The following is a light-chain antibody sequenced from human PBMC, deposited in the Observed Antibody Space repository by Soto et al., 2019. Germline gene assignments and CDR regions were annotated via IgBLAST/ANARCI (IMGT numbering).Light chain of an antibody. V-gene: IGLV2-23*01. J-gene: IGLJ3*02. CDR3: CSYAGSSTWV. Sequence: QSALTQPASVSGSPGQSITISCTGTSSDIGNYNLVSWYQQHPGKAPNLIIYEGTKRPSGVSKRFSGSKSGNTASLTISGLQAEDEADYYCCSYAGSSTWVFGGGTKLTVL. CDR1: SSDIGNYNL. CDR2: EGT.